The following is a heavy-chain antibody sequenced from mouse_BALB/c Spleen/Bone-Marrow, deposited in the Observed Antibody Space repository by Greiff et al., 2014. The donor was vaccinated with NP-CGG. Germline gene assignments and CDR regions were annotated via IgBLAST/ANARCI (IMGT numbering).Heavy chain of an antibody. CDR2: IPYSGTT. V-gene: IGHV3-1*02. Sequence: EVQGVESGPDLVKPSQSLSLTCTVTGYSITSGYTWHWIRQFPGNTLEWMGYIPYSGTTNYNPSLKSRISITRDTSKNQFFLQLNSVTTEDTATYYCAIATVVNAMDYWGQGTSVTVSS. D-gene: IGHD1-1*01. CDR1: GYSITSGYT. J-gene: IGHJ4*01. CDR3: AIATVVNAMDY.